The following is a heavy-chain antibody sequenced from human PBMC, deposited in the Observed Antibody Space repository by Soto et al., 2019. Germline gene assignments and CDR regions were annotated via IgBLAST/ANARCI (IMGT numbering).Heavy chain of an antibody. Sequence: EVQLVESGGGLVKPGGSLRLSCAASGFTFSSYSMNWVRQAPGKGLEWVSSISSSSTYIYYADSVKDRFTISRDNAKNSLYLQMNSLRAEDTAVYYCARGGSGSALDYWGQGTLVTVSS. V-gene: IGHV3-21*01. CDR2: ISSSSTYI. CDR1: GFTFSSYS. D-gene: IGHD1-26*01. CDR3: ARGGSGSALDY. J-gene: IGHJ4*02.